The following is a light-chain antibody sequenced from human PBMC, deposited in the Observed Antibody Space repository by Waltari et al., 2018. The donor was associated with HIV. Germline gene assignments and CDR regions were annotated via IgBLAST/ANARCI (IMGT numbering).Light chain of an antibody. CDR3: QQSYSSPT. J-gene: IGKJ4*01. CDR1: QSISNN. Sequence: DIQMTQSPSSLSASVGDRVTITCRASQSISNNLNWYQQTPEKAPKLLIYAASTLQSRVPSTFSGSGSGTDFTLTISSRLPEDSATYYCQQSYSSPTFGGGTKLEI. CDR2: AAS. V-gene: IGKV1-39*01.